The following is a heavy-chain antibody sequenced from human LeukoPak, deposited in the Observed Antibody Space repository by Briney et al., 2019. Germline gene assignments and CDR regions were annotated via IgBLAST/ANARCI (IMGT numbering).Heavy chain of an antibody. CDR2: LYAGDSDT. J-gene: IGHJ4*02. CDR3: ARGGYSGYDFDY. CDR1: GYSFSTYW. Sequence: GESLKISCRASGYSFSTYWIGWVRQMPGKGLEWMGVLYAGDSDTRYSPSFQGQVTLSADKSKSTAYLQWSSLKASDTAMYHCARGGYSGYDFDYWGQGTLVTVSS. D-gene: IGHD5-12*01. V-gene: IGHV5-51*01.